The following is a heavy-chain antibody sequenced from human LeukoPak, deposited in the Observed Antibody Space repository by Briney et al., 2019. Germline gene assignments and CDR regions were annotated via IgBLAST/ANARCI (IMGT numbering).Heavy chain of an antibody. Sequence: GGSLRLSCAASGFTFSSYSMNWVRQAPGKGLEWVSYISSSSSAIYYADSVKGRFTISRDNAKNSLYLQMNSLRAEDTAVYYCARYLTRYCSGGSCFTYYYYYMDVWGKGTTVTVSS. CDR3: ARYLTRYCSGGSCFTYYYYYMDV. CDR2: ISSSSSAI. V-gene: IGHV3-48*01. D-gene: IGHD2-15*01. J-gene: IGHJ6*03. CDR1: GFTFSSYS.